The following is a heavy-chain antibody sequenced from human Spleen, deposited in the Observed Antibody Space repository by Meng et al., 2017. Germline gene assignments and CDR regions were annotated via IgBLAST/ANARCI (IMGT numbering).Heavy chain of an antibody. D-gene: IGHD6-25*01. Sequence: ASVKVSCKASGYTFPDYWLHWVRRAPGQGLEWMERINPKSGDTHYAQKFQARVTMTGDTSISTAYMELSGLRSDDTAMYYCARDEDISAAGKLFGDYWGQGTLVTVSS. J-gene: IGHJ4*02. CDR2: INPKSGDT. V-gene: IGHV1-2*06. CDR1: GYTFPDYW. CDR3: ARDEDISAAGKLFGDY.